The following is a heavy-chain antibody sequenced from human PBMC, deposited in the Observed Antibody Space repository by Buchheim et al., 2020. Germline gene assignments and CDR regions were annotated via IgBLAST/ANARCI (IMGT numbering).Heavy chain of an antibody. V-gene: IGHV3-23*01. Sequence: EVQLLESGGGLVQPGGSLKLSCAASGFTFSSYAMSWVRQAPGKGLEWVSAISGSGGSTYYADSVKGRFTIARDNSKNPRYLQMNSLRAEDTAVYYCAKDLGNYYDSSGQTRAEYFQHWGQGTL. CDR3: AKDLGNYYDSSGQTRAEYFQH. CDR1: GFTFSSYA. J-gene: IGHJ1*01. D-gene: IGHD3-22*01. CDR2: ISGSGGST.